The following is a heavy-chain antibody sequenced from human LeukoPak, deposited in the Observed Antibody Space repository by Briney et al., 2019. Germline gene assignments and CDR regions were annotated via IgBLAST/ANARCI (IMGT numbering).Heavy chain of an antibody. CDR2: IYATGST. CDR3: ARHGSVRSPLGP. Sequence: SETLSLTCTVSGGSISSYYWSWIRQPPGKGLGWIGYIYATGSTNYTPSLESRVTISVDTSKNQFSLNLRSVTAADTAVYYCARHGSVRSPLGPWGQGTLVTVSS. CDR1: GGSISSYY. J-gene: IGHJ5*02. V-gene: IGHV4-4*09. D-gene: IGHD3-10*01.